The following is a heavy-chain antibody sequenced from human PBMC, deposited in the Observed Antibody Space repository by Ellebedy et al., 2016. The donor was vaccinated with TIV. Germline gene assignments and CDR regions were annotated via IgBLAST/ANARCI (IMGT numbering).Heavy chain of an antibody. J-gene: IGHJ4*02. CDR2: IYHSGST. D-gene: IGHD1-26*01. CDR3: ASESYSGSLD. V-gene: IGHV4-39*07. Sequence: SETLSLTCTVSGGSISSYYWGWIRQPPGKGLEWIGSIYHSGSTNYNPSLKSRVTVSVDTSENQFSLKLSSVTAADTAVYYCASESYSGSLDWGQGTLVTVPS. CDR1: GGSISSYY.